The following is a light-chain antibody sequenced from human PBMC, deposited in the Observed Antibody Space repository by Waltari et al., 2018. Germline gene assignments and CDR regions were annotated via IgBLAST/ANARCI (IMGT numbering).Light chain of an antibody. J-gene: IGLJ3*02. CDR2: EVT. CDR3: SSYAGGSSLM. Sequence: QSALTQPPSASGSPGQSITIPCTGILTDVEGYDSVFGYQQHPGKAPKLLIYEVTKRPSGVPDRFSGSKSDNTASLAVSGLQAEDEADYYCSSYAGGSSLMFGGGTKLTVL. CDR1: LTDVEGYDS. V-gene: IGLV2-8*01.